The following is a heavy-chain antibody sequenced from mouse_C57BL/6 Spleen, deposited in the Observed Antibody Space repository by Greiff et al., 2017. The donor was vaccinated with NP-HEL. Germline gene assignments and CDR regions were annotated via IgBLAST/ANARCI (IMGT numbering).Heavy chain of an antibody. Sequence: EVQLQQSGPELVKPGASVKISCKASGYTFTDYYMNWVKQSHGKSLEWIGDINPNNGGTSYNQKFKGKATLTVDKSSSTAYMELRSLTSEDSAVYYCARSGYVSYYFDYWGQGTTLTVSS. CDR2: INPNNGGT. CDR3: ARSGYVSYYFDY. D-gene: IGHD3-2*02. V-gene: IGHV1-26*01. CDR1: GYTFTDYY. J-gene: IGHJ2*01.